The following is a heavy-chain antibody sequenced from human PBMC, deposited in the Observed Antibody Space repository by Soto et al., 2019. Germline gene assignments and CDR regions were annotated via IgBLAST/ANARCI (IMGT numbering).Heavy chain of an antibody. Sequence: EGSVKVSCKASGYTFTSYGISWVRQAPGQGLEWMGWISAYNGNTNYAQKLQGRVTMTTDTSTSTAYMELRSLRSDDTAVYYCARGGEGITGTDNWFDPWGQGTLVTVSS. CDR1: GYTFTSYG. V-gene: IGHV1-18*01. D-gene: IGHD1-20*01. CDR2: ISAYNGNT. J-gene: IGHJ5*02. CDR3: ARGGEGITGTDNWFDP.